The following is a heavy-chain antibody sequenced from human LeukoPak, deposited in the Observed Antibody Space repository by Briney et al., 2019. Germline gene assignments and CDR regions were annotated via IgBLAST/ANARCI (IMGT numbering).Heavy chain of an antibody. D-gene: IGHD1-1*01. CDR3: ASADNWGTDAFDI. CDR2: ISYDGSNK. J-gene: IGHJ3*02. Sequence: GGSLRLSCAASGFTFSSYAMHWVRQAPGKGLEWVAVISYDGSNKYYADSVKGRFTISRDNSKNTLYLQMNSLRAEDTAVYYCASADNWGTDAFDIWGQGTMVTVSS. V-gene: IGHV3-30*04. CDR1: GFTFSSYA.